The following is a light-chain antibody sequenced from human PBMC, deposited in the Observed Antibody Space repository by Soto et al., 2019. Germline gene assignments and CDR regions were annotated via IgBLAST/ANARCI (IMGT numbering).Light chain of an antibody. CDR3: QQYKSFWT. Sequence: DIQMTQSPSTLSASVGDRVTITFRASQSISSYLNWYQQKPGKVPKLLIYAASTLQSGVPSRFSGSGSGTEFTLTISSLQSEDFATYYCQQYKSFWTFGQGTKVDIK. V-gene: IGKV1-27*01. CDR2: AAS. J-gene: IGKJ1*01. CDR1: QSISSY.